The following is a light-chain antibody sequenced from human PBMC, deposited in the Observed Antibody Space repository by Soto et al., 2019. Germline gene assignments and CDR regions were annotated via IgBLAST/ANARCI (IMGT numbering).Light chain of an antibody. CDR3: CSYAGSYTHYV. J-gene: IGLJ1*01. CDR1: SCDVGGYNY. V-gene: IGLV2-11*01. Sequence: QSALTQRRSVSGSPGRSVTISCTGTSCDVGGYNYVSWYQQHPGKAPKLMIYDVSKRPSGVPDRFSGSKSGNTASLTISGLQAEDEADYYCCSYAGSYTHYVFGTGTKVTVL. CDR2: DVS.